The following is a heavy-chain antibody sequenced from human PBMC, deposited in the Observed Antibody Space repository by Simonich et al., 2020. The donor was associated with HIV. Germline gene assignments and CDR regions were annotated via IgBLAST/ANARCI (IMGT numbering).Heavy chain of an antibody. CDR3: AKEAIGGYSYGLGAFDI. D-gene: IGHD5-18*01. J-gene: IGHJ3*02. Sequence: EVQLLESGGGLVQSGGSLILSCFASGFTFQNYAMNWVRQAPGKGLEWVSSIRGRSDSTYYADSGKGRFTISRDNSKTTLYLQMSSLRAEDTAVYYCAKEAIGGYSYGLGAFDIWGQGTMVTVSS. CDR1: GFTFQNYA. V-gene: IGHV3-23*01. CDR2: IRGRSDST.